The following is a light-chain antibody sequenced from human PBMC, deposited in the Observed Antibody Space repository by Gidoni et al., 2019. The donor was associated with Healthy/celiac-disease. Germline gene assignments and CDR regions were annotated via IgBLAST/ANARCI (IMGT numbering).Light chain of an antibody. CDR2: EVS. CDR1: SSDVGGSNY. V-gene: IGLV2-14*01. Sequence: QSALTQPAYVSGSPGQSITISCTGTSSDVGGSNYVSWYQQHPGKAPKLMIYEVSNRPSGVSNRFSGSKSGNTASLTISGLQAEDEADYYCSSYTSSSRVFGTGTKVTVL. CDR3: SSYTSSSRV. J-gene: IGLJ1*01.